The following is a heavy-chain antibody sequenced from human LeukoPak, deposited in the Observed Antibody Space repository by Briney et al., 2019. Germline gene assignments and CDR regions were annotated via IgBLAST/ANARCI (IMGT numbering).Heavy chain of an antibody. D-gene: IGHD3-10*01. CDR3: AKASGGLLDY. CDR2: IPWDGSST. Sequence: GGSLRLSCAASGFTFDDYAMHWVRQAPGRGLEWVSLIPWDGSSTYYADSVKGRFTISRDNSKNSLYLQMNSLRAEDTALYYCAKASGGLLDYWGQGTLVTVSS. CDR1: GFTFDDYA. J-gene: IGHJ4*02. V-gene: IGHV3-43D*03.